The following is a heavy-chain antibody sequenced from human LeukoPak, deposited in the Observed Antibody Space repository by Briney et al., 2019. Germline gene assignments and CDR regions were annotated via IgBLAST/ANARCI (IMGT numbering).Heavy chain of an antibody. Sequence: GGSLRLSCAASGFTFSDYYMSWIRQAPGKGLEWVSYISSSGSTIYYADSMKGRFTISRDNAKNSLYLQMNSLRAEDTAVYYCARGYTTLDLPVDTAWFDPWGQGTLVTVSS. D-gene: IGHD1-1*01. J-gene: IGHJ5*02. CDR2: ISSSGSTI. CDR1: GFTFSDYY. V-gene: IGHV3-11*01. CDR3: ARGYTTLDLPVDTAWFDP.